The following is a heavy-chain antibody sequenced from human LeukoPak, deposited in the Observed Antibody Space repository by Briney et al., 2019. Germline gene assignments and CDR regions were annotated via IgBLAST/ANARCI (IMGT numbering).Heavy chain of an antibody. D-gene: IGHD3-22*01. CDR1: GYTFNNYD. V-gene: IGHV1-8*01. Sequence: GASVKVSCKASGYTFNNYDINWVRQAPGQGLEWMGWMNPNSGNTIYAQKFQGRVTMTEDTSTDTAYMELSSLRSEDTAVYYCATGDSSGRWAFDIWGQGTMVTVSS. J-gene: IGHJ3*02. CDR3: ATGDSSGRWAFDI. CDR2: MNPNSGNT.